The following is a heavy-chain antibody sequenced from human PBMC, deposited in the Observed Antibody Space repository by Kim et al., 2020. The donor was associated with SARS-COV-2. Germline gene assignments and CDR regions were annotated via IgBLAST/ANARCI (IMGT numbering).Heavy chain of an antibody. J-gene: IGHJ4*02. V-gene: IGHV6-1*01. D-gene: IGHD6-19*01. Sequence: VSVKSRITINPDTSKNQFSLQLNSVTPEDTAVYYCARGLASSGWYPFDYWGQGTLVTVSS. CDR3: ARGLASSGWYPFDY.